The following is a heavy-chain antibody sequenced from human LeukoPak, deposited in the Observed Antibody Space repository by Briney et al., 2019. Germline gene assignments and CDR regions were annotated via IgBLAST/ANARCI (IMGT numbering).Heavy chain of an antibody. V-gene: IGHV1-8*01. J-gene: IGHJ4*02. D-gene: IGHD6-6*01. Sequence: ASVKVSCKASGYTFTCYDINWVRQTTGQGLEWMGWMNPNSGNTGCAQKFQGRLTMTRDNSITTAYMELSGLTSEDMAIYYCAREPSLEGTSSYNYWGQGTLVTVSS. CDR1: GYTFTCYD. CDR3: AREPSLEGTSSYNY. CDR2: MNPNSGNT.